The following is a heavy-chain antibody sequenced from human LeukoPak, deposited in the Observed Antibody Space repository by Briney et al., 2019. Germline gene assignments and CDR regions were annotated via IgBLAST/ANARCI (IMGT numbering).Heavy chain of an antibody. V-gene: IGHV3-23*01. CDR2: ISGSGSST. D-gene: IGHD3-10*01. CDR3: AKDFRNYYGSGSYYKNDY. J-gene: IGHJ4*02. CDR1: GFTFSNYA. Sequence: GGSLRLSCAVSGFTFSNYAMSWVRQAPGKGLEWVSGISGSGSSTYYADSVKGRFTISRDNSKNTLYLQMNNLSAEDTAVYYCAKDFRNYYGSGSYYKNDYWGQGTLVTVSS.